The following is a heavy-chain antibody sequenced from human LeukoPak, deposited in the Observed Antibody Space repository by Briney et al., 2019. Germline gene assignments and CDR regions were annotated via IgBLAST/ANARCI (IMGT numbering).Heavy chain of an antibody. V-gene: IGHV4-34*01. D-gene: IGHD6-13*01. CDR3: ARDRRSGAASGYFDY. CDR1: GGSFSGYY. J-gene: IGHJ4*02. Sequence: SETLSLTCAVYGGSFSGYYWSWIRQPPGKGLEWIGEINHSGSTNYNPSLKSRVTISVDTSKNQFSLKLSSVTAADTAVYYCARDRRSGAASGYFDYWGQGTLVTVSS. CDR2: INHSGST.